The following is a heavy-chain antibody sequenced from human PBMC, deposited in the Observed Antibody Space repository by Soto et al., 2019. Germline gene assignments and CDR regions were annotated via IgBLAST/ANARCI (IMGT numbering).Heavy chain of an antibody. V-gene: IGHV1-69*02. CDR3: ASSYGSGYRAFDY. CDR2: INPILSMS. CDR1: GDTFTFYS. Sequence: QVQLVQSGAEVKRPGSSVKVSCKASGDTFTFYSINWVRQAPGLGLEWMGRINPILSMSNYAQRFQGRATMTADKSTSTAYMELSSLSSEDTAIYYCASSYGSGYRAFDYWGQGALVTVSS. D-gene: IGHD3-10*01. J-gene: IGHJ4*02.